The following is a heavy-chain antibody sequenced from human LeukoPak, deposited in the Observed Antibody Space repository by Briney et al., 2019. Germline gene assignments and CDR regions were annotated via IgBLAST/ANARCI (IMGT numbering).Heavy chain of an antibody. CDR1: GGTFSSYA. J-gene: IGHJ5*02. CDR3: ARVSPAAMNGFDP. CDR2: IIPIFGTA. V-gene: IGHV1-69*13. Sequence: SVKVSCKASGGTFSSYAISWVRQAPGQGLEWMGGIIPIFGTANYAQKFQGRVAITADESTSTAYMELSSLRSEDTAVYYCARVSPAAMNGFDPWGQGTLVTVSS. D-gene: IGHD6-25*01.